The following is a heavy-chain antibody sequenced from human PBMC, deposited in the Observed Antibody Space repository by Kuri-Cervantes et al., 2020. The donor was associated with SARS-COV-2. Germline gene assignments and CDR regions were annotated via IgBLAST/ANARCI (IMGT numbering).Heavy chain of an antibody. J-gene: IGHJ6*03. V-gene: IGHV1-8*01. CDR3: ARVYKGMNGPWVVIAARPYYYYYMDV. Sequence: ASVKVSCKASGDTFTSYDINWGRQATGQGLEWMGWMNPNSGNTGYAQKFQGRVTMNRNTSISTAYMELSSLRSEDTAVYYCARVYKGMNGPWVVIAARPYYYYYMDVWGKGTTVTVSS. CDR1: GDTFTSYD. CDR2: MNPNSGNT. D-gene: IGHD6-6*01.